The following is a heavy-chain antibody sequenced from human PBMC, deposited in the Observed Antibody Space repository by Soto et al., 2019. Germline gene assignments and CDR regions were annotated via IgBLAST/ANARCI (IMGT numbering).Heavy chain of an antibody. Sequence: PSETLSLTCAVSGGSISSSNWWSWVRQPPGKGLEWIGEIYHSGSTNYNPSLKSRVTISVDKSKNQFSLKLSSVTAADTAVYYCARDRPRLWFGELPHLYYYYGMDVWGQGTTVTVSS. D-gene: IGHD3-10*01. CDR1: GGSISSSNW. J-gene: IGHJ6*02. V-gene: IGHV4-4*02. CDR2: IYHSGST. CDR3: ARDRPRLWFGELPHLYYYYGMDV.